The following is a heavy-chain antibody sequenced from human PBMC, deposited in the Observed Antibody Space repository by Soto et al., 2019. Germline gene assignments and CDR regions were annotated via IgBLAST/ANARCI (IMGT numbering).Heavy chain of an antibody. Sequence: GGSLRLSCTVSGFAFNNYGINWVRQAPGKGLEWVSSISKSDYTYYSDSVKGRFTISRDDAKNSVSLQMNTLRVEDTAVYYCAREDSIIIPAVSDFWGQGTLVTVSS. D-gene: IGHD2-2*01. CDR1: GFAFNNYG. J-gene: IGHJ4*02. V-gene: IGHV3-21*01. CDR3: AREDSIIIPAVSDF. CDR2: ISKSDYT.